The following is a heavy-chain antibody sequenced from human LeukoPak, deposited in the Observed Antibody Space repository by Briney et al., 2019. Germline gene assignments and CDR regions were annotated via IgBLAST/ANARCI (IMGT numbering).Heavy chain of an antibody. J-gene: IGHJ4*02. CDR3: ARVYGSGSYNDY. Sequence: SETLSLTCTVSGGSISSYYWNWIRQPPGKGLEWIGYIYYSGSTDYNPSLKSRVTISVGTSKNQFSLKLSSVTAADTAVYYCARVYGSGSYNDYWGQGTLVTVSS. V-gene: IGHV4-59*01. CDR1: GGSISSYY. CDR2: IYYSGST. D-gene: IGHD3-10*01.